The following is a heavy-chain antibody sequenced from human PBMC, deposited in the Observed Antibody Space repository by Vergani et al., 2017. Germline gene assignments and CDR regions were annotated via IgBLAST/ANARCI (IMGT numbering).Heavy chain of an antibody. Sequence: QVQLVQSGAEVKKPGASVKVSCKASGYTFTSYGISWVRQAPGQGLEWMGWISAYNGNTNYAQKLQGRVTMTTDTSTSTAYMELRSLRSDDTAGYYCARGVDIVVVPAAIASTYYYYYMDVWGKGTTVTVSS. CDR1: GYTFTSYG. CDR3: ARGVDIVVVPAAIASTYYYYYMDV. V-gene: IGHV1-18*01. J-gene: IGHJ6*03. CDR2: ISAYNGNT. D-gene: IGHD2-2*02.